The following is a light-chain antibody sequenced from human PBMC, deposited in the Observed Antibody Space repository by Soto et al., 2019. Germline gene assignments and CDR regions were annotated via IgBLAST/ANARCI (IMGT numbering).Light chain of an antibody. CDR1: QSISYY. Sequence: DIQMTQSPSSLSASVGDRVTITCRASQSISYYLNWYQQKPGKAPKLLIYAASSLRSGVPSRFSGSGSGTDFTLTISSLQPEDFATYYCQQSYSTPFTFGGGTKVELK. CDR3: QQSYSTPFT. J-gene: IGKJ4*01. CDR2: AAS. V-gene: IGKV1-39*01.